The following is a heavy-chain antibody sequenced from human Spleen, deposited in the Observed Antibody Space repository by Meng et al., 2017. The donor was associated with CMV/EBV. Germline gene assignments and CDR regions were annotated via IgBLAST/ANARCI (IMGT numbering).Heavy chain of an antibody. V-gene: IGHV3-7*01. D-gene: IGHD2/OR15-2a*01. Sequence: GESLKISCAASGFTFSNYWMNWVRQAPGKGLEWVANIKQDGSEKYYVDSVKGRFTISRDNAKNTLYPQMNDLRAEDTAVYYCAGSPPNLVGDMYFFYAMDVWGRGTTVTVSS. CDR2: IKQDGSEK. CDR3: AGSPPNLVGDMYFFYAMDV. J-gene: IGHJ6*02. CDR1: GFTFSNYW.